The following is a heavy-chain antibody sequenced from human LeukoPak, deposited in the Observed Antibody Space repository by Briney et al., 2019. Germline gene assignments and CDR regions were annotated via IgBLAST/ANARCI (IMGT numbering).Heavy chain of an antibody. Sequence: HPGGSLRLSCAASGFTFSSYWMSWVRQAPGKGLEWVANIKQDGSEKYYVDSVKGRFTISRDNAKNSLYLQMNSLRAEDTAVYYCARARTRDLRWFDPWGQGTLVTVSS. CDR1: GFTFSSYW. CDR2: IKQDGSEK. J-gene: IGHJ5*02. D-gene: IGHD1-14*01. V-gene: IGHV3-7*01. CDR3: ARARTRDLRWFDP.